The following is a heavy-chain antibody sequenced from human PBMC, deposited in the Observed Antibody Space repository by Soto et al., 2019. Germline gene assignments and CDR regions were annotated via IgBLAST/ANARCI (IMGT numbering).Heavy chain of an antibody. CDR1: GGTFSNYI. D-gene: IGHD3-22*01. V-gene: IGHV1-69*12. Sequence: QVQLVQSGAEVKKPGSSVKVSCRASGGTFSNYIISWVRQAPGQGLEWMGGIVPIFGTANYAQKFQGRVTITAAESTSTAYMELGSLRSEDTAVYYCARGTPMIVVVPTAHFDYWGQGTRVTVSS. J-gene: IGHJ4*02. CDR2: IVPIFGTA. CDR3: ARGTPMIVVVPTAHFDY.